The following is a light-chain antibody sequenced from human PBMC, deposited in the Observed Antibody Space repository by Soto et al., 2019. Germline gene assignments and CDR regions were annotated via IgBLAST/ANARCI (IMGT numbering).Light chain of an antibody. J-gene: IGKJ2*01. CDR3: QQYNSLRYT. V-gene: IGKV1-5*01. Sequence: DIQMTQSPSTLSASVGDRVTITCRASQSISSWLAWYQQKPGKAPKLLIYDASSLESGVPSRFSGSGSGTEFTLTISSLQPDDFATYYCQQYNSLRYTFGQGTKV. CDR2: DAS. CDR1: QSISSW.